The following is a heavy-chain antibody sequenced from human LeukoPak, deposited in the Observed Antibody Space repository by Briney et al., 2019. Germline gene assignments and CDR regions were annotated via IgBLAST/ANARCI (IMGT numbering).Heavy chain of an antibody. CDR2: IIPIFGTA. CDR3: ASGIGPVWRGDY. D-gene: IGHD1-14*01. Sequence: VASVKLSCKASGGTFSSYAISWVRQAPGQGLEWMGGIIPIFGTANYAQKFQGRVTITADKSTSTAYMELSSLRSEDTAVYYCASGIGPVWRGDYWGQGTLVTVSS. CDR1: GGTFSSYA. J-gene: IGHJ4*02. V-gene: IGHV1-69*06.